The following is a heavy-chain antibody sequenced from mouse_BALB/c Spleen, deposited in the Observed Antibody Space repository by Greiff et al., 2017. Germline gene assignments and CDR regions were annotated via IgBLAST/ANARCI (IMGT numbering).Heavy chain of an antibody. V-gene: IGHV5-9-3*01. CDR2: ISSGGSYT. CDR3: ARAYGSSLDY. J-gene: IGHJ2*01. CDR1: GFTFSSYA. D-gene: IGHD1-1*01. Sequence: DVHLVESGGDLVKPGGSLKLSCAASGFTFSSYAMSWVRQTPEKRLEWVATISSGGSYTYYPDSVKGRFTISRDNAKNTLYLQMSSLRSEDTAMYYCARAYGSSLDYWGQGTTLTVSS.